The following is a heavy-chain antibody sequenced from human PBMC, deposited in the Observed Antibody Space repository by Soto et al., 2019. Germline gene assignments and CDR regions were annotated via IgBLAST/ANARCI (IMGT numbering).Heavy chain of an antibody. Sequence: GGSLRLSCAASGFTFSSYGMHWVRQAPGKGLEWVAVIWYDGSNKYYADSVKGRFTISRDNSKNTLYLQMNSLRAEDTAVYYCARDGPAAMRRYYYYYGMDVWGQGTTVTVSS. D-gene: IGHD2-2*01. CDR1: GFTFSSYG. V-gene: IGHV3-33*01. CDR2: IWYDGSNK. J-gene: IGHJ6*02. CDR3: ARDGPAAMRRYYYYYGMDV.